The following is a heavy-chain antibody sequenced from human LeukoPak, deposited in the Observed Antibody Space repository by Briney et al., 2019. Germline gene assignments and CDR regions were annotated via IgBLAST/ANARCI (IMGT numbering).Heavy chain of an antibody. Sequence: GGSLRLSCAASGFTFSSYSMNWVRQAPGKGLEWVSSISSSSSYIYYADSVKGRFTISRDNAKNSLYLQMNSLRAEDTAVYYCAKVSGYSSGWYEAPYGMDVWGQGTTVTVSS. CDR3: AKVSGYSSGWYEAPYGMDV. D-gene: IGHD6-19*01. CDR2: ISSSSSYI. V-gene: IGHV3-21*04. CDR1: GFTFSSYS. J-gene: IGHJ6*02.